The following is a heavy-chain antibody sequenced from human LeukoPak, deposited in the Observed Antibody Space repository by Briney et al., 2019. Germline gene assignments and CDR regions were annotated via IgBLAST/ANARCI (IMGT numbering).Heavy chain of an antibody. V-gene: IGHV4-61*01. CDR2: VYYSGST. J-gene: IGHJ3*01. CDR3: VREAATDYYDSSGYYRQTEVFDA. Sequence: SETLSLTCTVSGGSVRSDSYYWSWIRQPPGKGLEWIGYVYYSGSTNYNPSLKSRVTISVDTSKNQFSLKLRSVTAADTAVYYCVREAATDYYDSSGYYRQTEVFDAWGQGTMVTVSS. D-gene: IGHD3-22*01. CDR1: GGSVRSDSYY.